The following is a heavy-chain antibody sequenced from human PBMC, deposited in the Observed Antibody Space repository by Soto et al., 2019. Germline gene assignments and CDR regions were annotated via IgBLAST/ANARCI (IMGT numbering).Heavy chain of an antibody. J-gene: IGHJ5*01. CDR3: ARLGRYYQSLDS. Sequence: SETLCLTCTVSGGSISSYYWSWIRQPPGKGLEWIGYIYYSGSTNYNPSLKSRVTISVDTSKNQFSLKLSSVTAADTAVYYCARLGRYYQSLDSWGPGTLVTVS. D-gene: IGHD3-10*01. CDR1: GGSISSYY. V-gene: IGHV4-59*01. CDR2: IYYSGST.